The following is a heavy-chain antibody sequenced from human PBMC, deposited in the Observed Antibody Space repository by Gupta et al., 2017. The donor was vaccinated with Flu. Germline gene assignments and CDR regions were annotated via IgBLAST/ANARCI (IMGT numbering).Heavy chain of an antibody. CDR3: ARRITYGKTFDY. D-gene: IGHD3-10*01. Sequence: QLPLPESGPGLVKPSETQSLICTVPGDIISDTLYFWGWIRQPPGKGLAWIGNVGYSWNTFYNPSLKSRVTISVHTSKNQFCLKLSSVTAADTAVYYGARRITYGKTFDYRGQGSVVTDFS. J-gene: IGHJ4*02. CDR2: VGYSWNT. CDR1: GDIISDTLYF. V-gene: IGHV4-39*01.